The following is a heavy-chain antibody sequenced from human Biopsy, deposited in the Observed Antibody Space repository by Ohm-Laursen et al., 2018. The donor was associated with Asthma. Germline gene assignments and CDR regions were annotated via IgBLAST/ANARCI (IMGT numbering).Heavy chain of an antibody. CDR3: ARDSAEWELLRYYYYGMDV. CDR2: IKQDGSEK. CDR1: GFTFSSYW. J-gene: IGHJ6*02. Sequence: SLRLSCAASGFTFSSYWMSWVRQAPGKGLEWVANIKQDGSEKYYVDSVKGRLTISRDNAKNSLYLQMNSLRAEDTAVYYCARDSAEWELLRYYYYGMDVWGQGTTVTVSS. D-gene: IGHD1-26*01. V-gene: IGHV3-7*01.